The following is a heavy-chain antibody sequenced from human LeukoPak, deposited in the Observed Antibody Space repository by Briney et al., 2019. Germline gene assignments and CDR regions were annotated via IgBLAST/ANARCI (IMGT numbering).Heavy chain of an antibody. Sequence: SETLSLTCTVSGDSISSYYWSWIRQPPGKGLEWIGYIYHSGSTNYNPSLKSRVTISADTSKDQFSLKLASVTAADTAVYFCATGYSSTWYYFDYWGQGTLVTVSS. CDR1: GDSISSYY. J-gene: IGHJ4*02. CDR2: IYHSGST. CDR3: ATGYSSTWYYFDY. V-gene: IGHV4-59*01. D-gene: IGHD6-13*01.